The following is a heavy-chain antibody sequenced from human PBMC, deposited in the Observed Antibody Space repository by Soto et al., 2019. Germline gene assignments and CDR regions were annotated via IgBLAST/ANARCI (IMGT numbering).Heavy chain of an antibody. J-gene: IGHJ3*01. Sequence: QVQLVQSGSEVKRPGSSVKVSCKTSGGIFKNFDIGWVRQSPGQGLEWMGEIIPLFNATNYAQKFRGRVTVTADASTRTAYMELTRLTYDDTSVYFCTSNAARTAQKIDVWGQGTLVTVSS. D-gene: IGHD1-1*01. CDR3: TSNAARTAQKIDV. CDR2: IIPLFNAT. CDR1: GGIFKNFD. V-gene: IGHV1-69*01.